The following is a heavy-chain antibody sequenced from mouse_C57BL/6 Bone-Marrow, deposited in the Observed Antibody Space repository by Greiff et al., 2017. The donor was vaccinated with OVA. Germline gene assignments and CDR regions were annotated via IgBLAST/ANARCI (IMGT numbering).Heavy chain of an antibody. CDR2: IYPRSGNT. CDR3: ARCSITPFAY. D-gene: IGHD1-1*01. V-gene: IGHV1-81*01. CDR1: GYTFTSYG. Sequence: LVESGAELARPGASVKLSCKASGYTFTSYGISWVKQRTGQGLEWIGEIYPRSGNTYYNEKFKGKATLTADKSSSTAYMELRSLTSEDSAVYFGARCSITPFAYWGQGTLVTVSA. J-gene: IGHJ3*01.